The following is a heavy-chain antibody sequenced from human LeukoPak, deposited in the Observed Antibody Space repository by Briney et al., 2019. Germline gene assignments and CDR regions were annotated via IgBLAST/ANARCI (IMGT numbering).Heavy chain of an antibody. V-gene: IGHV3-21*01. D-gene: IGHD1-26*01. J-gene: IGHJ6*03. CDR2: IIKSTTYV. CDR3: ARTSGNYYSYYMDV. CDR1: GFTFSSYG. Sequence: GGSLRLSCAASGFTFSSYGMSWVRQAPGKGLEWVSSIIKSTTYVYYADSVKGRFTISGDNAKNSLSLQMNSLRAEDTAVYYCARTSGNYYSYYMDVWGKGTTVTVSS.